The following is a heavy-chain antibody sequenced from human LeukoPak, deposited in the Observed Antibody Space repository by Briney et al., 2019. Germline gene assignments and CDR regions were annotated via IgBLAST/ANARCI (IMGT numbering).Heavy chain of an antibody. J-gene: IGHJ5*02. CDR3: ARDRGGYSYGLFDWFDP. D-gene: IGHD5-18*01. V-gene: IGHV3-30*04. CDR1: GFTFSSYA. CDR2: ISYDGSNK. Sequence: GGSLRLSCAASGFTFSSYAMHWVRQAPGKGLEWVAVISYDGSNKYYADSVKGRFTISRDNSKNTLYLQMNSLRAEDTAVYYCARDRGGYSYGLFDWFDPWGQGTLVTVSS.